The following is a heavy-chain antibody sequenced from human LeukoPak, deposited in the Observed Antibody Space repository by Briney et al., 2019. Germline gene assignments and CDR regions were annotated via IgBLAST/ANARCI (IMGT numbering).Heavy chain of an antibody. V-gene: IGHV4-38-2*01. CDR1: GYSISSGYY. Sequence: PSETLSLTCAVSGYSISSGYYWGWIRQPPGKGLEWIGSIYHSGSTYYNPSLKSRVTISVDTSKNQFSLKLSSVTAADTAVYYCARLGGSYIKAFDIWGQGTLVTVSS. CDR2: IYHSGST. J-gene: IGHJ3*02. D-gene: IGHD1-26*01. CDR3: ARLGGSYIKAFDI.